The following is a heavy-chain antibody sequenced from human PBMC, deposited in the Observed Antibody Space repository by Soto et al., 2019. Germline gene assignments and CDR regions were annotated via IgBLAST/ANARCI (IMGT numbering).Heavy chain of an antibody. CDR3: ARGKITGLFDY. J-gene: IGHJ4*02. Sequence: QVQLQQWGAGLLKPSETLSLTCAVYSGSFSGYYWTWISQPPGTGLEWMGEINHSGSTNYNPSLKSRVTISVDTSKNQFSLKLTSVTAADTAVYYCARGKITGLFDYWGQGTLVTVSP. CDR1: SGSFSGYY. D-gene: IGHD2-8*02. V-gene: IGHV4-34*01. CDR2: INHSGST.